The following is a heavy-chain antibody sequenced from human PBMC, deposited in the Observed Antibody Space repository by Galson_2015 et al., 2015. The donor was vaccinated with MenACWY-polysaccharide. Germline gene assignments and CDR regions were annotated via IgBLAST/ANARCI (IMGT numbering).Heavy chain of an antibody. V-gene: IGHV4-4*07. Sequence: ETLSLTCTVSGGSISNYYWSWIRRPAGKGLEWIGRIHTSGSTNYNPSLQTRLTMSVDTSKNQFSLTLSSVSAADEAVYYCARGVPTVVTTGGDNAFHIWGQGTMVTVSS. CDR1: GGSISNYY. J-gene: IGHJ3*02. CDR2: IHTSGST. D-gene: IGHD4-23*01. CDR3: ARGVPTVVTTGGDNAFHI.